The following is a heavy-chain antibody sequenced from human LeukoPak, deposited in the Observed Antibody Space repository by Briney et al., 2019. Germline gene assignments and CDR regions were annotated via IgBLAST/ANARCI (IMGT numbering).Heavy chain of an antibody. Sequence: PGGSLRLSCAASGFTVSSNYMSWVRQAPGKGLEWVSVIYTGGSTYYADSVKGRFTISRDDAKNSLYLQMNSLRAEDTAVYYCASLHWARDTVTFDYWGQGALVTVSS. V-gene: IGHV3-53*01. J-gene: IGHJ4*02. CDR1: GFTVSSNY. D-gene: IGHD4-17*01. CDR2: IYTGGST. CDR3: ASLHWARDTVTFDY.